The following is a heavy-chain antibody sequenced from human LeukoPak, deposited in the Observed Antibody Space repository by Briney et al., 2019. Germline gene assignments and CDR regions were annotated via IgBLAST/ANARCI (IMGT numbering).Heavy chain of an antibody. D-gene: IGHD2-2*01. CDR1: GYTFSGFG. Sequence: ASAKVSCKASGYTFSGFGISWVRQAPGQGLEWMGWISANNGNTNYAQKLQGRVTMTTDTSTSTAYMELRSLRSDDTAVYYCAREIPYPDCTSSGCYGPWDYWGQGTLVTVSS. V-gene: IGHV1-18*01. CDR2: ISANNGNT. CDR3: AREIPYPDCTSSGCYGPWDY. J-gene: IGHJ4*02.